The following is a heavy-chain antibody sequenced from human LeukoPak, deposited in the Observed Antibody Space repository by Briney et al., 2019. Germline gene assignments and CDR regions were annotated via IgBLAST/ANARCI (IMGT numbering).Heavy chain of an antibody. CDR1: GGSISSYY. Sequence: SETLSLTCTVSGGSISSYYWSWIRQSPGKGLEWVGYISYSGTTNYNPSLKSRVTISLGTSKNRFSLNLTSVTAADTAAYYCARHGSGTSLALYPWGQGTLVTVSS. D-gene: IGHD3-10*01. J-gene: IGHJ5*02. CDR2: ISYSGTT. V-gene: IGHV4-59*08. CDR3: ARHGSGTSLALYP.